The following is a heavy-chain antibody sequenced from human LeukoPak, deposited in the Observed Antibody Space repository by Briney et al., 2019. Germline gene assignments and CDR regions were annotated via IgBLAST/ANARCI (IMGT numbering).Heavy chain of an antibody. V-gene: IGHV1-18*01. CDR2: ISPYNGDT. CDR1: GYDFTSFG. D-gene: IGHD6-19*01. Sequence: ASVKVSCTASGYDFTSFGITWVRQAPGQGLEWMGWISPYNGDTRYVQKLQGRVTMTTDTSTSTAYMELRSLRFDDTAVFYCARAGSGSGWYFDYWGQGTLVTVSS. CDR3: ARAGSGSGWYFDY. J-gene: IGHJ4*02.